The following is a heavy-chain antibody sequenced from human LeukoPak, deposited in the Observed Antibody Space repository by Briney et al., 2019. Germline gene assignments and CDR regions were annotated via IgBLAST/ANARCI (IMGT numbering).Heavy chain of an antibody. CDR1: GYTFTSYT. V-gene: IGHV1-3*03. Sequence: ASVKVSCKASGYTFTSYTMHWVRQARGQRLEWMGWINTCNGKTKYSQEFQGRVTITRDTSASTAYMELSSLRSEDMAVYYCARGAKFRTYGSGTYYTSLPFDPWGQGTLVTVSS. D-gene: IGHD3-10*01. CDR3: ARGAKFRTYGSGTYYTSLPFDP. CDR2: INTCNGKT. J-gene: IGHJ5*02.